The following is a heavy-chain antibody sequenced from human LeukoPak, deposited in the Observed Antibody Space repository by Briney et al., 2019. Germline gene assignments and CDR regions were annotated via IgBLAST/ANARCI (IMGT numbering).Heavy chain of an antibody. D-gene: IGHD6-13*01. CDR2: IIPILGIA. V-gene: IGHV1-69*02. CDR3: ARGLQQLVYYYYGMDV. Sequence: GSSVKVSCKASGGTFSSYTINWVRQAPGQGLEWMGRIIPILGIANYAQKFQGRVTITADKSTSTAYMELSSLRSEDTAVYYCARGLQQLVYYYYGMDVWGQGTTVTVSS. CDR1: GGTFSSYT. J-gene: IGHJ6*02.